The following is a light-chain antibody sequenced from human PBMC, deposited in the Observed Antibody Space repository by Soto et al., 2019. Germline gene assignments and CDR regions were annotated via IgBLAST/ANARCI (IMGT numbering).Light chain of an antibody. Sequence: EIVMTQSPATLSVSPGERATLSCRASQSVNINLAWYQQKPCQAPRLLIYGTSTRATGVPAGFSGSGSGTEFPLTLSNLQSEDFAVYYCQQYNDWPPLTFGGGTKVAIK. CDR1: QSVNIN. J-gene: IGKJ4*01. CDR3: QQYNDWPPLT. V-gene: IGKV3-15*01. CDR2: GTS.